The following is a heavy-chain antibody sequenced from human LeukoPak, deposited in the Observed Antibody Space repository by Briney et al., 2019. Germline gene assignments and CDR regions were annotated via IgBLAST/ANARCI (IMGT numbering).Heavy chain of an antibody. CDR2: IYSGGST. CDR1: GFTVSSNY. D-gene: IGHD4-17*01. CDR3: AREPGTVTLTYYYYYGMDV. J-gene: IGHJ6*02. Sequence: GGSLRLSCAASGFTVSSNYMCWVRQAPGKGLEWVSVIYSGGSTYYADSVKGRFTISRDNSKNTLYLQMNSLRAEDTAVYYCAREPGTVTLTYYYYYGMDVWGQGTTVTVSS. V-gene: IGHV3-66*01.